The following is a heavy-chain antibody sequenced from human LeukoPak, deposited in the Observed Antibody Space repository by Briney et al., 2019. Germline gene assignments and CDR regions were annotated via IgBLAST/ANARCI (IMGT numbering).Heavy chain of an antibody. CDR1: GGSISGYS. V-gene: IGHV3-23*01. Sequence: ETLSLTCTVSGGSISGYSWSWVRQAPGKGLEWISTIVGSGDSAWYADSVKGRFRISRDNSKNTLYLQMNSLRAEDTAVYYCAKESTVTPGNVNWFDPWGQGTLVTVSS. CDR3: AKESTVTPGNVNWFDP. CDR2: IVGSGDSA. J-gene: IGHJ5*02. D-gene: IGHD4-17*01.